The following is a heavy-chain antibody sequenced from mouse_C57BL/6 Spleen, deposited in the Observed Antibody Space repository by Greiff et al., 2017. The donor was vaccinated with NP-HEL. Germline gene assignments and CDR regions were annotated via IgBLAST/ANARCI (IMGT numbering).Heavy chain of an antibody. CDR1: GFTFSSYA. J-gene: IGHJ1*03. CDR3: AREVDYGSSRYWYFDV. V-gene: IGHV5-4*01. Sequence: EVQGVESGGGLVKPGGSLKLSCAASGFTFSSYAMSWVRQTPEKRLEWVATISDGGSYTYYPDNVKGRFTISRDNAKNNLYLQMSHLKSEDTAMYYCAREVDYGSSRYWYFDVWGTGTTVTVSS. CDR2: ISDGGSYT. D-gene: IGHD1-1*01.